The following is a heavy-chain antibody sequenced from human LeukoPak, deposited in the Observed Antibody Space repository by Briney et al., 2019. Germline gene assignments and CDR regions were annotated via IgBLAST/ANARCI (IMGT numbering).Heavy chain of an antibody. CDR1: GFTFSSSYS. J-gene: IGHJ4*02. D-gene: IGHD1-1*01. Sequence: GGSLRLSCVASGFTFSSSYSLNWVRPAPGKGLEWVSSISSSSSYIYYADSVKGRFTISRDNAKNSLYLQMNSLRAEDTAVYYCASQTEYYFDYWGQGTLVTVSS. V-gene: IGHV3-21*01. CDR2: ISSSSSYI. CDR3: ASQTEYYFDY.